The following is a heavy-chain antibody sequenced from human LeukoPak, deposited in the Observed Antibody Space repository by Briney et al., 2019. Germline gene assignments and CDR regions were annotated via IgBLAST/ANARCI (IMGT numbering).Heavy chain of an antibody. CDR2: SSGSGGST. D-gene: IGHD6-13*01. CDR1: GFTFSNCA. Sequence: GESLRLSCAASGFTFSNCAMSWVRQAPGKGLEWVSASSGSGGSTYYADSVKGRFTISRDNSKNTLYLQMNSLRAEDTAVYYCAKCGSSWYFSDAFDIWGQGTMVTVSS. J-gene: IGHJ3*02. CDR3: AKCGSSWYFSDAFDI. V-gene: IGHV3-23*01.